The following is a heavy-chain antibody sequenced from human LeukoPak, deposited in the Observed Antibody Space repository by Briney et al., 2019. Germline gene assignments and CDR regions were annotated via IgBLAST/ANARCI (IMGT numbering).Heavy chain of an antibody. CDR3: ARAVNSDYGSGSYYKWGYYFDY. D-gene: IGHD3-10*01. CDR1: GFTFSSYA. J-gene: IGHJ4*02. V-gene: IGHV3-30-3*01. CDR2: ISYDGNKT. Sequence: GGSLRLSCAASGFTFSSYAMHWVRQAPGKGLEWVAVISYDGNKTYYADSVKGRFTISRDNSKNTLYLQMNSLRAEDTAVYYCARAVNSDYGSGSYYKWGYYFDYWGQGTLVTVSS.